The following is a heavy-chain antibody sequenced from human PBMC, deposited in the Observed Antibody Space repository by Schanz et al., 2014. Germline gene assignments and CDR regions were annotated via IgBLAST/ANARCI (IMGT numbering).Heavy chain of an antibody. CDR2: IGHSGNT. CDR3: ARGRKQLGSFDY. V-gene: IGHV4-34*01. D-gene: IGHD6-13*01. CDR1: GGSLSGYF. Sequence: QVQLQQWGAGLLKPSETLSLTCAVYGGSLSGYFWSWIRQPPGKGLEWIGDIGHSGNTKDNPSLNSRVTMSVETSKTQFSLNLSSVTAADTAVYYCARGRKQLGSFDYWGPGTLVSVSS. J-gene: IGHJ4*02.